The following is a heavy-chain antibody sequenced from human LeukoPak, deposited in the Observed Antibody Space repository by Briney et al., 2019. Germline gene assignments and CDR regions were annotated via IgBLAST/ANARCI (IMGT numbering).Heavy chain of an antibody. CDR2: ISRSGSTK. D-gene: IGHD2-15*01. CDR1: GFTFSDYN. CDR3: AKDRRLAATTLEH. Sequence: PGGSLRLSCAASGFTFSDYNMRWIRQAPGKGLEWVSSISRSGSTKYYADSVKGRFTISGDNSKNTLYLQMNSLRAEDTAIYFCAKDRRLAATTLEHWGQGTLVTVSS. J-gene: IGHJ1*01. V-gene: IGHV3-11*01.